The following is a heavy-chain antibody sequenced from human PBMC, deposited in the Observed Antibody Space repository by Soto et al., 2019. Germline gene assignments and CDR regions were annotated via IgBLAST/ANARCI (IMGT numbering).Heavy chain of an antibody. J-gene: IGHJ4*02. CDR1: GFTFSSYA. CDR2: ISGSGGST. Sequence: HPGGFLRLSCAASGFTFSSYAMSWVRQAPGKGLEWVSAISGSGGSTYYADSVKGRFTISRDNSKNTLYLQMNSLRAEDTAVYYCAKAGLYSSGWYAHPYYFDYWGQGTLVTVSS. D-gene: IGHD6-19*01. CDR3: AKAGLYSSGWYAHPYYFDY. V-gene: IGHV3-23*01.